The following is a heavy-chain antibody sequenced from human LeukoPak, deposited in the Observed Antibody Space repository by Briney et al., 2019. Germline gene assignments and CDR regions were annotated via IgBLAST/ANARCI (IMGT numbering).Heavy chain of an antibody. Sequence: ASVKVSCKASGYTFTSYGISWVRQAPGQGLEWMGWISAYNGNTNYAQKFQGRVTMTEDTSTDTAYMELSSLRSEDTAVYYCATDRVIGYYYGSGSPADAFDIWGQGTMVTVSS. J-gene: IGHJ3*02. CDR1: GYTFTSYG. V-gene: IGHV1-18*01. D-gene: IGHD3-10*01. CDR3: ATDRVIGYYYGSGSPADAFDI. CDR2: ISAYNGNT.